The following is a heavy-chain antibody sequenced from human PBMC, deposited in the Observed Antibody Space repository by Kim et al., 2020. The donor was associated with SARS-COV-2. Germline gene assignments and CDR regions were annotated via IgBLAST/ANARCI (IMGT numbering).Heavy chain of an antibody. V-gene: IGHV3-48*02. Sequence: YAYSVKGRFTIPRDKAKNPLCLQIDSLRDERTAVYYCARGQRGSSSCPGYWGRGTLVTVSS. J-gene: IGHJ4*02. D-gene: IGHD6-13*01. CDR3: ARGQRGSSSCPGY.